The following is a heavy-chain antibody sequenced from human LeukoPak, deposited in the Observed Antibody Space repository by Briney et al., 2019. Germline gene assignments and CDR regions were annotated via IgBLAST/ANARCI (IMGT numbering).Heavy chain of an antibody. J-gene: IGHJ4*02. D-gene: IGHD2-15*01. CDR2: IYYSGST. V-gene: IGHV4-31*03. CDR1: GGSISSGGYY. Sequence: SEILSLTCTVSGGSISSGGYYWSWIRQHPGKGLEWIGYIYYSGSTYYNPSLKSRVTISVDTSKNQFSLKLSSVTAADTAVYYCARSAPLYCSGGSCYSAPNFDYWGQGTLVTVSS. CDR3: ARSAPLYCSGGSCYSAPNFDY.